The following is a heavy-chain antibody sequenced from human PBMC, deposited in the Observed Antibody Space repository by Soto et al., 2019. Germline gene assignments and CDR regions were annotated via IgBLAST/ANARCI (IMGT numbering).Heavy chain of an antibody. CDR2: IYYSGST. CDR3: AGDAGIRYLSPYYGMDV. V-gene: IGHV4-59*01. J-gene: IGHJ6*02. Sequence: SETLSLTCTVSGGSISSYYWSWIRQPPGKGLEWIGYIYYSGSTNYNPSLKSRVTISVDTSKNQFSLKLSSVTAADTAVYFCAGDAGIRYLSPYYGMDVWGQGTTVTVSS. D-gene: IGHD3-9*01. CDR1: GGSISSYY.